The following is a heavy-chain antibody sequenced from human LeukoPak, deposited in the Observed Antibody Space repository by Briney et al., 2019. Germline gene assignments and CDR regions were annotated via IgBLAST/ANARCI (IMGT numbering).Heavy chain of an antibody. V-gene: IGHV3-21*01. Sequence: PGGSLRLSCAASGFTFSSYSMNWVRQAPGKGLEWVSSISSSSSYIYYADSVKGRFTISRDNAKNSLYLEMNSLRAEDTAVYYCARGQADTAMVYGLDPWGQGTLVTVSS. CDR3: ARGQADTAMVYGLDP. CDR1: GFTFSSYS. D-gene: IGHD5-18*01. CDR2: ISSSSSYI. J-gene: IGHJ5*02.